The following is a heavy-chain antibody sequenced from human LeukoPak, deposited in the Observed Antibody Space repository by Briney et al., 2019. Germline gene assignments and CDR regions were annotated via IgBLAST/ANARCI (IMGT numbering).Heavy chain of an antibody. V-gene: IGHV7-4-1*02. CDR1: GYTFTSYA. CDR2: INTNTGNP. Sequence: ASVKVSCKASGYTFTSYAMNWVRQAPGQGLEWMGWINTNTGNPTYAQGFTGRFVFSLDTSVSTAYLQISSLKAEDTAVCYCAREITTVTTYPFDYWGQGTLVTVSS. D-gene: IGHD4-17*01. CDR3: AREITTVTTYPFDY. J-gene: IGHJ4*02.